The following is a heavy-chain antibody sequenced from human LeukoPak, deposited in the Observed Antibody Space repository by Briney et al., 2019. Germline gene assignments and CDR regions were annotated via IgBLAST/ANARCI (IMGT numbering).Heavy chain of an antibody. J-gene: IGHJ4*02. CDR1: GFTYSIYD. CDR2: ISGSGGST. V-gene: IGHV3-23*01. D-gene: IGHD2-2*02. Sequence: GGSLRLSCAASGFTYSIYDMSWVRQAPGKGLEWVSAISGSGGSTYYADSVKGRFTISRDNSKNTLYLQMNSLRAEDTAVYYCAKGLNIYPYWGQGTLAPVSS. CDR3: AKGLNIYPY.